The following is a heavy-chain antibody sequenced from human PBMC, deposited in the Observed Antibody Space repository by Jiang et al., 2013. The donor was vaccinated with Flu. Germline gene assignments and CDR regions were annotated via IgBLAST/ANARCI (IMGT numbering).Heavy chain of an antibody. V-gene: IGHV1-46*01. Sequence: CKASGYTFTSYYMHWVRQAPGQGLEWMGIINPSGGSTSYAQKFQGRVTMTRDTSTSTVYMELSSLRSEDTAVYYCARVRPYCSSTSCDGMDVWGQGTTVTVSS. CDR2: INPSGGST. CDR1: GYTFTSYY. CDR3: ARVRPYCSSTSCDGMDV. J-gene: IGHJ6*02. D-gene: IGHD2-2*01.